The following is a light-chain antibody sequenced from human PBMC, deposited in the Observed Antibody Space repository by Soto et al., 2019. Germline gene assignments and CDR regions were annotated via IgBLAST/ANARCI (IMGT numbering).Light chain of an antibody. CDR3: QQRLNWPPG. CDR2: DAS. V-gene: IGKV3-11*01. CDR1: QSATNY. J-gene: IGKJ1*01. Sequence: EFVLTQSPGTLSLSPGERATLSCRASQSATNYIAWYQQRPGQAPRLLIYDASNRATGVPARFSGSRSGTDFTLTISDLEPADFGLYYCQQRLNWPPGFGQGTKVDIK.